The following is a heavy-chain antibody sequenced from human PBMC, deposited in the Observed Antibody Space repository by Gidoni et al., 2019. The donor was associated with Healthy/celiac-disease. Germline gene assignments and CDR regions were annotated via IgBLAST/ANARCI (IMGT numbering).Heavy chain of an antibody. CDR3: ARDARYCSSTSCQDQYYYYGMDV. CDR1: GYTFTSYY. Sequence: QVQLVQSGAEVKKPGASVKVSCKASGYTFTSYYMPWVRQAPGQGLEWMGIINPSGGSTSYAQKFQGRVTMTRDTSTSTVYMELSSLRSEDTAVYYCARDARYCSSTSCQDQYYYYGMDVWGQGTTVTVSS. D-gene: IGHD2-2*01. V-gene: IGHV1-46*01. J-gene: IGHJ6*02. CDR2: INPSGGST.